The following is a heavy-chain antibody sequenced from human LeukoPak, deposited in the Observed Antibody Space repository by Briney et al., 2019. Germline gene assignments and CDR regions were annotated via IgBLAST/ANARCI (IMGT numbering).Heavy chain of an antibody. Sequence: ASVKVSCKASGHTFTGYYMHWVRQAPGQGLEWMGWINPNSGGTNYAQKFQGRVTMTRDTSISTAYMELSRLRSDDTAVYYCARLGTPLDAFDIWGQGTMVTVSS. CDR1: GHTFTGYY. V-gene: IGHV1-2*02. CDR3: ARLGTPLDAFDI. D-gene: IGHD6-13*01. CDR2: INPNSGGT. J-gene: IGHJ3*02.